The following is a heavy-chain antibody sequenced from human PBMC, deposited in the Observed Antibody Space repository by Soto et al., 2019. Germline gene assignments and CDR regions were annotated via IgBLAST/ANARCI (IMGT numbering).Heavy chain of an antibody. CDR2: IYYSGST. Sequence: ASETLSLTCTVSGGSISSYYWSWIRQPPGKGLEWIGYIYYSGSTNYNPSLKSRVTISVDTSKNQFSLKLNSVTAADTAVYYCARGAIYDILSGFEPPPYDYWGQGTLVTVSS. V-gene: IGHV4-59*01. CDR3: ARGAIYDILSGFEPPPYDY. CDR1: GGSISSYY. D-gene: IGHD3-9*01. J-gene: IGHJ4*02.